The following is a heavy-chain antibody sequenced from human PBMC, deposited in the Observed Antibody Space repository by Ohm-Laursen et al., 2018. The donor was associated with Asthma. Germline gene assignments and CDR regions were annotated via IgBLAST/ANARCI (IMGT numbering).Heavy chain of an antibody. CDR2: ISTASSFI. CDR3: ARDEGISRPPGGYYYGMDV. CDR1: GFTFSRYA. V-gene: IGHV3-21*01. D-gene: IGHD3-16*02. Sequence: GSLRLSCSASGFTFSRYAMSWVRQDPGKGLEWVASISTASSFIYYADSVRGRFTTSRDNARNSVYLQMNSLRAEDTAVYYCARDEGISRPPGGYYYGMDVWGQGTTVTVSS. J-gene: IGHJ6*02.